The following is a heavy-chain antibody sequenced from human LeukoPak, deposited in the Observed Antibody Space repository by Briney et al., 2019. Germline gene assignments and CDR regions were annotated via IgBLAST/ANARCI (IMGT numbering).Heavy chain of an antibody. Sequence: PSETLSLTCAVYGGSFSGYYWSWIRQPPGKGLEWIGEINHSGSTNYYPSLKSRVTISVDTSKNQFSLKLSSVTAADTAVYYCASQSQSKSGYFDYWGQGTLVTVSS. CDR2: INHSGST. J-gene: IGHJ4*02. CDR3: ASQSQSKSGYFDY. V-gene: IGHV4-34*01. CDR1: GGSFSGYY.